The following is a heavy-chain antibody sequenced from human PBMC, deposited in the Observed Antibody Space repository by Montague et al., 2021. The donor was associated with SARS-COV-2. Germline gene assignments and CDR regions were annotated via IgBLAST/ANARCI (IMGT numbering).Heavy chain of an antibody. Sequence: SETLSLTCAVYTDSFSGHYWSWIRQSPGKGLEWIGEITHSGSTNHNPSLQSRVTISVDKSKKQVSLKLRSLTAADTAVYYCARGADYDFWSGFLRYKWFGPWGQGTPVIVSS. CDR2: ITHSGST. D-gene: IGHD3-3*01. CDR3: ARGADYDFWSGFLRYKWFGP. V-gene: IGHV4-34*01. CDR1: TDSFSGHY. J-gene: IGHJ5*02.